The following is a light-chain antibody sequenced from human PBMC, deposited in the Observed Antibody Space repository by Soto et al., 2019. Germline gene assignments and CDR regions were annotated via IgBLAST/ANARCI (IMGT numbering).Light chain of an antibody. Sequence: AIQMTQSPSSLSASVGDIVTITCRASQGIRNDLGWYQQKPGKAPKPRIYAASTLQSGVRSRCSGSGSGTDFNLTISSLQPEDFATYCCLQDYNYPNTFGQGTKLEIK. CDR2: AAS. J-gene: IGKJ2*01. CDR1: QGIRND. V-gene: IGKV1-6*01. CDR3: LQDYNYPNT.